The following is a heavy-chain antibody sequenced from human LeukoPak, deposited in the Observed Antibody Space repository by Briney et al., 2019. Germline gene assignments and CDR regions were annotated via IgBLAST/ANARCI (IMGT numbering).Heavy chain of an antibody. CDR1: GGSFSGYY. Sequence: ASETLSLTCAVYGGSFSGYYWSWIRQPPGKGLEWIGEINHSGSTNCNPSLKSRVTISVDTSKNQFSLKLSSVTAADTAVYYCAREKRLLEMATIEGGLYYFDYWGQGTLVTVSS. V-gene: IGHV4-34*01. CDR3: AREKRLLEMATIEGGLYYFDY. J-gene: IGHJ4*02. CDR2: INHSGST. D-gene: IGHD5-24*01.